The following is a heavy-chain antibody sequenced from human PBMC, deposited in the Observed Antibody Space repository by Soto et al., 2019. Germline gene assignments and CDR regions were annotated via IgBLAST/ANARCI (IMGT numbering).Heavy chain of an antibody. Sequence: GGSLRLSCAASGFTFSSYAMHWVRQAPGKGLEWVAVISHDGSNKYYADSVKGRFTISRDNSKNTLYLQMNSLRAEDTAVYYCAKVAYDSSGYYFVGIDYWGQGTQVTVSS. CDR3: AKVAYDSSGYYFVGIDY. CDR1: GFTFSSYA. D-gene: IGHD3-22*01. V-gene: IGHV3-30-3*01. CDR2: ISHDGSNK. J-gene: IGHJ4*02.